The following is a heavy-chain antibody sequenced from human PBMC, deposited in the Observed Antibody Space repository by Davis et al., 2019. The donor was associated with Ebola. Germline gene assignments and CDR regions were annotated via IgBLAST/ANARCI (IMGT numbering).Heavy chain of an antibody. CDR3: ARGNAAAGGY. Sequence: ASAQVSCKASAYTFTSDAMNCVRQAPAQELEWMGWINTNTGNPTYDQGFTGRFVSSLDTSVSTAYLQISSLKAEDTAVYYCARGNAAAGGYWGQGTLVTVSS. J-gene: IGHJ4*02. D-gene: IGHD6-13*01. CDR2: INTNTGNP. V-gene: IGHV7-4-1*02. CDR1: AYTFTSDA.